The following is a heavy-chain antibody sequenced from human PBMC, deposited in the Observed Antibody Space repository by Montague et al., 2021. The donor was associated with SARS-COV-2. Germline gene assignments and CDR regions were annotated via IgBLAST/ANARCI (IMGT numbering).Heavy chain of an antibody. J-gene: IGHJ4*02. CDR2: IYYSGST. CDR1: GGSISSSSYY. V-gene: IGHV4-39*07. D-gene: IGHD5-24*01. CDR3: ARVFPRWLQFDPYFDY. Sequence: SETLSLTCTVSGGSISSSSYYWGWIRQPPGKGLEWIGSIYYSGSTYYXPSLKSRVTISVDTSKDQFSLKLSSVTAAGTAVYYCARVFPRWLQFDPYFDYWGQGTLVTVSS.